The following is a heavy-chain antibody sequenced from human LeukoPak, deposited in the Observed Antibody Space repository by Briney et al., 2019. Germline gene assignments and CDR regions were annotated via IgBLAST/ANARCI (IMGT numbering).Heavy chain of an antibody. CDR3: GRDVYGGNDY. J-gene: IGHJ4*02. V-gene: IGHV3-23*01. CDR1: GFTFTSYS. D-gene: IGHD4-23*01. CDR2: TSDRGDYT. Sequence: GGSLRLSCAASGFTFTSYSMSWVRQAPGKGLEWVSGTSDRGDYTYYADSVKGRFTISRDNAKNSLYLQMNSLRAEDTAVYYCGRDVYGGNDYWGQGTLVTVSS.